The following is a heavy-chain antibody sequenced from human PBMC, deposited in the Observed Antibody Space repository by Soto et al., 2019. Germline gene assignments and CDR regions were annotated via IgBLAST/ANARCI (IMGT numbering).Heavy chain of an antibody. D-gene: IGHD3-10*01. CDR1: GGTFSSYA. CDR3: ARNSNPGASWFDP. CDR2: IIPIFGTA. Sequence: SVKVSCKASGGTFSSYAISWVRQAPGQGLEWMGGIIPIFGTANYAQKFQGRVTITADESTSTAYMELSSLRSEDTAVYYCARNSNPGASWFDPLCQGTLVTVSS. J-gene: IGHJ5*02. V-gene: IGHV1-69*13.